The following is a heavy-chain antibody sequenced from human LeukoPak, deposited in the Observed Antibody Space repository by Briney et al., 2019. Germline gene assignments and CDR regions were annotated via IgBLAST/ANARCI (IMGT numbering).Heavy chain of an antibody. V-gene: IGHV4-39*02. CDR3: ARDLGGYFDY. Sequence: TSETLSLTCTVSGGSISSSSYYWGWIRQPPGKGLEWIGSIYYSGSTYYNPSLKSRVTISVDTSKNQFSLKLSSVTAADTAVYYCARDLGGYFDYWGQGTLVTVSS. D-gene: IGHD4-23*01. CDR1: GGSISSSSYY. J-gene: IGHJ4*02. CDR2: IYYSGST.